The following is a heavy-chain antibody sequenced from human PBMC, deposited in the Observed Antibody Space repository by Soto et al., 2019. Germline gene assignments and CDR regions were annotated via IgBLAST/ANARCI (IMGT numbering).Heavy chain of an antibody. J-gene: IGHJ3*02. D-gene: IGHD2-15*01. CDR2: INPGGGET. CDR1: GYTLTELS. CDR3: ARGSVVAAAFDI. V-gene: IGHV1-24*01. Sequence: ASVKVSCKVSGYTLTELSMHWVRQAPGKGREWMGRINPGGGETSYAQKFQGRVTMTRDTSTSTAYMELSSLRSEDTAVYYCARGSVVAAAFDIWGQGTMVTVSS.